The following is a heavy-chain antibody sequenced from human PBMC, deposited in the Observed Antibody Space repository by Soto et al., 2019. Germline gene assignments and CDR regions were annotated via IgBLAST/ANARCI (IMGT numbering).Heavy chain of an antibody. J-gene: IGHJ5*02. V-gene: IGHV4-31*03. D-gene: IGHD6-13*01. Sequence: SETLSLTCTVSGGSISSGGYYWSWIRQHPGKGLEWIGYIYYSGSTYYNPSLKSRVTISVDTSKNQFSLKLSSVTAADTAVYYCAREDSSSWYWFDPWGQGTLVTVSS. CDR3: AREDSSSWYWFDP. CDR1: GGSISSGGYY. CDR2: IYYSGST.